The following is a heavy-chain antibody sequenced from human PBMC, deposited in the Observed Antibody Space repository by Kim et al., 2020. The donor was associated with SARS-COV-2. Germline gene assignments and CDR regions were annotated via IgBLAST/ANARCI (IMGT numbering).Heavy chain of an antibody. D-gene: IGHD6-6*01. V-gene: IGHV3-11*05. CDR2: ISSSSSYT. J-gene: IGHJ2*01. Sequence: GGSLRLSCAASGFTFSDYYMSWIRQAPGKGLEWVSYISSSSSYTNYADSVKGRFTISRDNAKNSLYLQMNSLRAEDTAVYYCARDVSALYSSSSFSGYFDLWGRGTLVTVSS. CDR3: ARDVSALYSSSSFSGYFDL. CDR1: GFTFSDYY.